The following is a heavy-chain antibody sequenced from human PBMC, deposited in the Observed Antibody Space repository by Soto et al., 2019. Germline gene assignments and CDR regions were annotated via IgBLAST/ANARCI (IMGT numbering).Heavy chain of an antibody. V-gene: IGHV4-39*01. CDR1: GCSIRSYGYY. J-gene: IGHJ4*02. CDR2: IYYSRRT. CDR3: TRHDYGGFGI. Sequence: SETLSLTCTVSGCSIRSYGYYRAWIRQPTGKGLEWIGSIYYSRRTYYNPSLKSRVTISVDTSKNQYSLKLSSVTADATVVYYCTRHDYGGFGIWGQGTRVNVSA. D-gene: IGHD4-17*01.